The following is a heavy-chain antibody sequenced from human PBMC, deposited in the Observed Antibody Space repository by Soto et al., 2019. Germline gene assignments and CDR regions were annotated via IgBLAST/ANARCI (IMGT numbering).Heavy chain of an antibody. D-gene: IGHD6-19*01. V-gene: IGHV3-23*01. Sequence: EVRLLESGGGLAQPGGSRRLSCAASGFTFSSSAMNWVRQAPGKGLAWVSSIRVGGGDTFYADSVRGRFTVARDISRNTMYLQMNSLRAEDTAIYYCAKCSGGTVRTSGWCNWFDPWGQGTLVTVSS. CDR1: GFTFSSSA. CDR3: AKCSGGTVRTSGWCNWFDP. J-gene: IGHJ5*02. CDR2: IRVGGGDT.